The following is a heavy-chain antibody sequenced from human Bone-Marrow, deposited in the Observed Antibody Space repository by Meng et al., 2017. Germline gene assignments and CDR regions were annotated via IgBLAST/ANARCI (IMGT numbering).Heavy chain of an antibody. Sequence: GESLKIFCAASGFTFINAWMSWIRQAPGKGLEWVGRIETKPNNYATSYAASVRGRLTISRDDSKNTAYLQMNSLKTEDTALYYCTIYTRGHIWGQGTMVTVSS. V-gene: IGHV3-73*01. CDR2: IETKPNNYAT. CDR1: GFTFINAW. J-gene: IGHJ3*02. D-gene: IGHD4-11*01. CDR3: TIYTRGHI.